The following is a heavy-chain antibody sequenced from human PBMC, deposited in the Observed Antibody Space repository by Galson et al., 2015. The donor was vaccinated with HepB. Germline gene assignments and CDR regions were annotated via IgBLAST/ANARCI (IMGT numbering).Heavy chain of an antibody. V-gene: IGHV3-23*01. D-gene: IGHD6-19*01. Sequence: SLRLSCAASGFTFSSYAMSWVRQAPGKGLEWVSAISGSGGSTYYADSVKGRFTISRDNSKNTLYLQMNSLRAEDTAVYYCAKDQGSSGWYSPGWYFDLWGRGTLVTVSS. CDR1: GFTFSSYA. CDR3: AKDQGSSGWYSPGWYFDL. CDR2: ISGSGGST. J-gene: IGHJ2*01.